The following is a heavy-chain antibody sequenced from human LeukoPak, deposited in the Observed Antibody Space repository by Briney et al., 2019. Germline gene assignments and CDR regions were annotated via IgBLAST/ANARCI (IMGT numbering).Heavy chain of an antibody. J-gene: IGHJ4*02. CDR3: ARSGHGYSYPFDY. D-gene: IGHD5-18*01. V-gene: IGHV1-69*06. CDR2: IIPIFGTA. Sequence: SVKVSCKASGGTFSSYAISWVRQAPGQGLEWMGGIIPIFGTANYAQKFQGRVTITADKSTSTAYMELSSLRSEDTAVYYCARSGHGYSYPFDYWGQGTLVTVSS. CDR1: GGTFSSYA.